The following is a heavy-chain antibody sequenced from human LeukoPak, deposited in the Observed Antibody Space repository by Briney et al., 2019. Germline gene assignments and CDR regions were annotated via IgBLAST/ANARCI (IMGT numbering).Heavy chain of an antibody. CDR2: IKQDGSEK. J-gene: IGHJ4*02. Sequence: GGSLRLSCAASGFTFSSYWMSWVRQAPGKGLEWVANIKQDGSEKYYVDSVKGRFTISRDNAKNSLYLQMNSLRAEDTAVYYCAKDRAPTGYRGEPPDYWGQGTLVTVSS. CDR1: GFTFSSYW. CDR3: AKDRAPTGYRGEPPDY. V-gene: IGHV3-7*01. D-gene: IGHD5-12*01.